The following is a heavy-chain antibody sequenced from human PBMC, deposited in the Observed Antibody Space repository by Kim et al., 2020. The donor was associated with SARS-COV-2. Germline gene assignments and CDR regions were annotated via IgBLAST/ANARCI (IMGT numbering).Heavy chain of an antibody. D-gene: IGHD3-16*01. J-gene: IGHJ6*02. V-gene: IGHV1-24*01. Sequence: IYAQKFQGSVPITEDTSTETDYMELSSLRSEDTAVYYCATESLRSYGMDVWGQGTTVTVSS. CDR3: ATESLRSYGMDV.